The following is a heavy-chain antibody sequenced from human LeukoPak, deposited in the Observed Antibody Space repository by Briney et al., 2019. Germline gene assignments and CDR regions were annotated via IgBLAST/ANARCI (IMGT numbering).Heavy chain of an antibody. CDR3: ARTGETYYYDSSGYSF. V-gene: IGHV3-21*01. CDR1: GFTFSSYS. D-gene: IGHD3-22*01. J-gene: IGHJ4*02. CDR2: ISSSSYI. Sequence: SGGSLRLSCAASGFTFSSYSMNWVRQAPGKGLEWVSSISSSSYIYYADSVKGRFTISRDNAKNSLYLQMNSLRAEDTAVYYCARTGETYYYDSSGYSFWGQGTLVTVSS.